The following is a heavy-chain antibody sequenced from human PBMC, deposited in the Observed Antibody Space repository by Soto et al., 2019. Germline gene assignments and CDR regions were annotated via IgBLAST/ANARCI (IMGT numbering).Heavy chain of an antibody. J-gene: IGHJ2*01. CDR1: GDIFSSYP. V-gene: IGHV1-69*01. CDR2: IVPLLGTA. D-gene: IGHD3-10*01. CDR3: ARDRGSQNWYFGV. Sequence: QVQLVQSGAEVKKPGSSVKVSCKASGDIFSSYPFSWVRQAPGQGLEWMGGIVPLLGTADYAQKFQDRVTITADDSTSTVYMELSSLRSDHTAVYYCARDRGSQNWYFGVWGRGTLVSVSS.